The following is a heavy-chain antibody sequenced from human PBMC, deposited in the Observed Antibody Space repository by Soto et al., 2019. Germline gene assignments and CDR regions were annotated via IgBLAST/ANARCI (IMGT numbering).Heavy chain of an antibody. Sequence: VASVKVSCKASGYTFTSYYMHWVRQAPGQGLEWMGIINPSGGSTSYAQKFQGRVTMTRDTSTSTVYMELSSLRSEDTAVYYCASLPTSPYYDSSGYGDDGGQGTLVTVS. CDR1: GYTFTSYY. CDR3: ASLPTSPYYDSSGYGDD. V-gene: IGHV1-46*01. J-gene: IGHJ4*02. D-gene: IGHD3-22*01. CDR2: INPSGGST.